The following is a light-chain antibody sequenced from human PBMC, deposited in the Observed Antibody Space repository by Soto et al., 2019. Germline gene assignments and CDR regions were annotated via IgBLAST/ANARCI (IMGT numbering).Light chain of an antibody. CDR3: QQCNNWLSIT. CDR2: AVS. V-gene: IGKV3D-20*02. Sequence: EIVLTQSPGTLSLSPGERATLSCRASQSVRSGYFAWYQQKPGQAPRLLIFAVSSRATGIPDRFSGTGSGTEFTLTISSLQSEDFAVYYCQQCNNWLSITFGQGTKVDIK. CDR1: QSVRSGY. J-gene: IGKJ1*01.